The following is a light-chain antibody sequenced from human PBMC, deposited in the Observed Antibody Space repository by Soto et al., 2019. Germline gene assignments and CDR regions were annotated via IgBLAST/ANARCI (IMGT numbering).Light chain of an antibody. Sequence: EIVLTQSPASQSLSPGERATLSCRASQSVSNYLAWYQQKPGQAPRLLIYDASNRATGIPARFSGSGSGTDSTLTISSLEPEDFAVYYCQQRSNWPWTFGQGTKVEIK. J-gene: IGKJ1*01. CDR2: DAS. V-gene: IGKV3-11*01. CDR3: QQRSNWPWT. CDR1: QSVSNY.